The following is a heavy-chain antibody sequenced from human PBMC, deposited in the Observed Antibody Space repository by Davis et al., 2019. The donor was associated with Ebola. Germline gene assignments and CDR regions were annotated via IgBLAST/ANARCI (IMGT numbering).Heavy chain of an antibody. CDR2: IYPGGVDT. CDR3: GRDLVPGNGIFEPLDI. Sequence: GESLKISCVGSGYIFSTYAVSWVRQTPGKGLEWVSGIYPGGVDTFYADSVKGRFTISRDNSKNTVYLWMGSLGVEDSAVYYCGRDLVPGNGIFEPLDIWGQGTMVTVSS. J-gene: IGHJ3*02. CDR1: GYIFSTYA. V-gene: IGHV3-23*01. D-gene: IGHD3-3*02.